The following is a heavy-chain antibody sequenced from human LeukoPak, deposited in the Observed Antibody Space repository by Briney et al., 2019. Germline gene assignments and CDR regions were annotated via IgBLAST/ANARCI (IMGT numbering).Heavy chain of an antibody. J-gene: IGHJ6*02. V-gene: IGHV3-53*01. D-gene: IGHD3-10*01. CDR3: ARDHYGSGSFYYYGMDV. Sequence: PGGSLRLSCAASGFTVSSNYMSWVRQAPGKGLEWVSVIYSGGSTYYADSVKGRFTISRDNSKNTLYLQMNSLRAEDTAVYYCARDHYGSGSFYYYGMDVWGQGTTVTVSS. CDR1: GFTVSSNY. CDR2: IYSGGST.